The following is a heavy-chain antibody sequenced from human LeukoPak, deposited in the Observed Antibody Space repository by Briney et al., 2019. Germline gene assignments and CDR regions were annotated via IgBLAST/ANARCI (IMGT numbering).Heavy chain of an antibody. CDR2: MYHSGST. D-gene: IGHD3-9*01. J-gene: IGHJ4*02. CDR3: ARVGDILTGYPHFDY. V-gene: IGHV4-38-2*01. CDR1: GYSISSSYY. Sequence: SSETLSLTCAVSGYSISSSYYWGWIRQPPGKGLEWIGSMYHSGSTYYNPSLKSRVTISVDTSKNRFSLKLSSVAAADTAVYYCARVGDILTGYPHFDYWGQGTLVTVSS.